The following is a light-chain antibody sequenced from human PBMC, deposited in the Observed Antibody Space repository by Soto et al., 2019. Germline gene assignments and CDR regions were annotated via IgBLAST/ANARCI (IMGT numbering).Light chain of an antibody. CDR1: SSDVGGYNY. Sequence: QSALTQPASVSGSPGQPIAISCTGTSSDVGGYNYVSWYQQHPGKAPKLMIYDVSNRPSGVSNRFSGSKSGNTASLTISGLQAEDEADYYCCSYTTSSTYVFGTGTKLTVL. CDR3: CSYTTSSTYV. V-gene: IGLV2-14*03. CDR2: DVS. J-gene: IGLJ1*01.